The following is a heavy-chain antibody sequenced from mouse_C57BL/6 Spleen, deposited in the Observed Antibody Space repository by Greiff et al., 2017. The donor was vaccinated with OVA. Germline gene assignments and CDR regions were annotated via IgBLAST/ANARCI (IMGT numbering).Heavy chain of an antibody. J-gene: IGHJ2*01. V-gene: IGHV14-1*01. CDR1: GFNIKDYY. CDR2: IDPEDDDT. Sequence: EVQLQQSGAELVRPGASVKLSCTASGFNIKDYYMHWVKQRPEQGLEWIGRIDPEDDDTEYAPKFQGKATMTADTSSNTAYLQLSSLTSEDTAVYYCTTLMVTTYYFDYWGQGTTLTVSS. D-gene: IGHD2-2*01. CDR3: TTLMVTTYYFDY.